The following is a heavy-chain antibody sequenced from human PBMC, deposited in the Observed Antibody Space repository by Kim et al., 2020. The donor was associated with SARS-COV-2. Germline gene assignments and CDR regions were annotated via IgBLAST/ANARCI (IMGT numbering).Heavy chain of an antibody. J-gene: IGHJ4*02. Sequence: SQTLSLTCAISGDTVSNNRGSWNWIRQSPTRGLEWLGRTYYRSKRHDGYAVSVQSRITINPDTSKNQFSLQLNSVTPEDTAVYYCARGDFGDNVGTFRYWGQGTLVTVSS. D-gene: IGHD4-17*01. V-gene: IGHV6-1*01. CDR3: ARGDFGDNVGTFRY. CDR1: GDTVSNNRGS. CDR2: TYYRSKRHD.